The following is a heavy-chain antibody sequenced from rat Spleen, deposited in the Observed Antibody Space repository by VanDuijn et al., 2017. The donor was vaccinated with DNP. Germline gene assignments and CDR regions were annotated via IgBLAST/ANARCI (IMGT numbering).Heavy chain of an antibody. V-gene: IGHV2S61*01. Sequence: QVQLKESGPGLVQPSQTLSLTCTVSGFSLTSYGVSWVRQPPGKGLEWMGVIWSNGGTDYNSAIKSRLSISRDTSKSQVFLKMNSVQTEDTAMYFCAVTYYGYNYAYAMDAWGQGTSVTVSS. CDR3: AVTYYGYNYAYAMDA. D-gene: IGHD1-9*01. J-gene: IGHJ4*01. CDR2: IWSNGGT. CDR1: GFSLTSYG.